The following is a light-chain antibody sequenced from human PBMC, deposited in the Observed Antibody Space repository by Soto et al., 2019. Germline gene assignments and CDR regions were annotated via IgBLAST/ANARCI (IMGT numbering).Light chain of an antibody. CDR3: SSYTSTSTLV. J-gene: IGLJ3*02. Sequence: QSALTQPASMSGSPGQSITISCIVTSSDIGTYNYVSWYQQYPGKAPKLMIYEVSTRPSGVSNRFSGSKSGNTASLTISGLQAEDEADYYCSSYTSTSTLVFGGGTKVTVL. V-gene: IGLV2-14*01. CDR1: SSDIGTYNY. CDR2: EVS.